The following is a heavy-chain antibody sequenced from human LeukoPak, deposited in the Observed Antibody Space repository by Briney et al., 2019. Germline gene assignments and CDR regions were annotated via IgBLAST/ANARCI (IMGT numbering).Heavy chain of an antibody. CDR2: INPNSGGT. CDR3: ARGGVFGVVLNWFDP. V-gene: IGHV1-2*02. J-gene: IGHJ5*02. Sequence: ASVKVSCKASGYTFTGYYMHWVRQAPGQGLEWMGWINPNSGGTSYAQKFQGRVTMTRDTSISTAYMELSRLRSDDTAVYYCARGGVFGVVLNWFDPWGQGTLVTVSS. CDR1: GYTFTGYY. D-gene: IGHD3-3*01.